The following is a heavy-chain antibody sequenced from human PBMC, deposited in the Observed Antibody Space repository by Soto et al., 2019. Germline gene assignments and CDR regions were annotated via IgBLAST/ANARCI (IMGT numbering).Heavy chain of an antibody. V-gene: IGHV3-11*06. CDR3: ARNLRPRYCSSTSCYNYYSYGMDV. J-gene: IGHJ6*02. D-gene: IGHD2-2*02. CDR2: ISSSSSYT. Sequence: GGSLRLSCAASGFTFSDYYMSWIRRAPGKGLEWVSYISSSSSYTNYADSVKGRFTISRDNAKNSLYLQMNSLRAEDTAVYYCARNLRPRYCSSTSCYNYYSYGMDVWGQGTTVTVSS. CDR1: GFTFSDYY.